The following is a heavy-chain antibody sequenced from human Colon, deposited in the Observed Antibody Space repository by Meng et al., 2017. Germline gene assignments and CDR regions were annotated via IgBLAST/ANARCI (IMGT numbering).Heavy chain of an antibody. CDR2: IYDSGSP. J-gene: IGHJ4*02. CDR1: GGSVRSSTHY. Sequence: QLHDSRPALVRPPDTRSPPCTVAGGSVRSSTHYWSWIRHPPGKCLEWIGYIYDSGSPNYDPSLNSLFTISVDTSKNQFSLTLSSVTAADTAVYYCARDCLVGYDDNSGFDHWGQGTLVTVSS. V-gene: IGHV4-61*01. D-gene: IGHD3-22*01. CDR3: ARDCLVGYDDNSGFDH.